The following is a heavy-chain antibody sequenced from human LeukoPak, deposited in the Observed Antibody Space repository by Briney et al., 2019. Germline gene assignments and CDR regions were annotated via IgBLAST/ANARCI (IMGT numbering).Heavy chain of an antibody. D-gene: IGHD3-10*01. Sequence: SGTLSLTCAVSGGSVSSSNWWSWVRQPPGKGLEWIGEIYHSGSTNYNPSLKSRVTISVDKSKNQFSLKLSSVTAADTAVYYCASTYYYGSGSYYNFQRWGQGTLVTVSS. CDR2: IYHSGST. CDR1: GGSVSSSNW. CDR3: ASTYYYGSGSYYNFQR. J-gene: IGHJ4*02. V-gene: IGHV4-4*02.